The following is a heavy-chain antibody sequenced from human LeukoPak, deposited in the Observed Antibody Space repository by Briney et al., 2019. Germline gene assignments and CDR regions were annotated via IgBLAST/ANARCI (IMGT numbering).Heavy chain of an antibody. Sequence: GGSLRLSCAASGFTFSTYAMDWVRQAPGKGLEWVAVISYDGSNKYYADSVKGRFTISRDNSKNTLYLQMNSLRTDDTAVYHCARPFDYSGYYYGFGTWGQGTLVTVSS. CDR3: ARPFDYSGYYYGFGT. CDR2: ISYDGSNK. J-gene: IGHJ5*02. D-gene: IGHD3-22*01. V-gene: IGHV3-30-3*01. CDR1: GFTFSTYA.